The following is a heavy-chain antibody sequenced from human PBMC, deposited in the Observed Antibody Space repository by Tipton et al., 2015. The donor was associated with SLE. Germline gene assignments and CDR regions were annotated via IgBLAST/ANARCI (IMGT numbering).Heavy chain of an antibody. Sequence: TLSLTCTVSGDSISNCGYSWTWIRQLPGRGLEWIGYIYYSGVTVYNPSLKSRLLMSVDTSKNQFSLNLSSVTAADTAVYFCARDLGARGVMFDLWGQGALVTVSS. CDR2: IYYSGVT. CDR3: ARDLGARGVMFDL. D-gene: IGHD3-10*01. J-gene: IGHJ4*02. CDR1: GDSISNCGYS. V-gene: IGHV4-31*03.